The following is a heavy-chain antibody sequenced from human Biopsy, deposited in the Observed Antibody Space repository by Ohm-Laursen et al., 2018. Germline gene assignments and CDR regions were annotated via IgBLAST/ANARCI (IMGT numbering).Heavy chain of an antibody. CDR3: ARVSRSIYDSTFDSFNI. Sequence: TLSLTWAVSGGSISNYFWTWIRQPPGKGLEWIACIDYRGSTNYNPSLKSRVSISIDTSKNQLSLRLNSVTAADTAVYYCARVSRSIYDSTFDSFNIWGPGTMVTVSS. CDR1: GGSISNYF. CDR2: IDYRGST. D-gene: IGHD3-22*01. J-gene: IGHJ3*02. V-gene: IGHV4-59*01.